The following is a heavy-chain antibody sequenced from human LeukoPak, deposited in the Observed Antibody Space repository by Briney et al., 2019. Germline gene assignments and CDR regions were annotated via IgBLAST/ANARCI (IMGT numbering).Heavy chain of an antibody. D-gene: IGHD2-8*01. Sequence: GGSMRLSCAASGFTFSTYWMSWVRQAPGKGLEWVANINQDGSQKRYVDSVQGRFTISRDNTKNSLFLQMNSLRAEDTAVYYCARLKDDVTKLDYWGQGTLVTVSS. CDR2: INQDGSQK. V-gene: IGHV3-7*01. J-gene: IGHJ4*02. CDR1: GFTFSTYW. CDR3: ARLKDDVTKLDY.